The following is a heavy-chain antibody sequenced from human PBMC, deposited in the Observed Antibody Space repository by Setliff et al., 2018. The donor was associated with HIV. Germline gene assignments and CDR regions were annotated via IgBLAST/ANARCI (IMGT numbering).Heavy chain of an antibody. V-gene: IGHV1-69*13. CDR2: IIPFFGTS. CDR1: GGTFSSYA. J-gene: IGHJ2*01. D-gene: IGHD3-10*01. CDR3: ARDDHYYDSGSYYSDWYFDL. Sequence: GASVKVSCKASGGTFSSYAFSWVRQAPGQGLEWMGGIIPFFGTSKYPQKFQGRVTITADESTSTADMELSSLRSEDTAVYYCARDDHYYDSGSYYSDWYFDLWGRGTLVTVSS.